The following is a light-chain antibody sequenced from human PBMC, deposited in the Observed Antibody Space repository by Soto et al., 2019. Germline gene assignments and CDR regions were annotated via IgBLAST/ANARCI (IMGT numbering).Light chain of an antibody. V-gene: IGKV1-9*01. Sequence: IQLTQSPSFLSASVGDRVTITCRASQGISSYLAWYQQKPGKAPKLLIYAASTLQSGVPSRFSGSGSGTDFTLTISSLQPEDFATYYCQQLNSYLITFGQGTRLEIK. J-gene: IGKJ5*01. CDR3: QQLNSYLIT. CDR1: QGISSY. CDR2: AAS.